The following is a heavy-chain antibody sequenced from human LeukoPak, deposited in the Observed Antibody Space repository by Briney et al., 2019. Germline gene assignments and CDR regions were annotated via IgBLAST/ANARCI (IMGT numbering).Heavy chain of an antibody. D-gene: IGHD6-25*01. CDR1: GYIFTTYY. Sequence: SVKVSCKASGYIFTTYYMHWMRQAPGQGPEWMGIINPRGGSTDYAQKFQGRITMTSDTSTSTVYMELNSLRSDDTAVYFCARVGSAAATADYWGQGTLVTVSS. CDR2: INPRGGST. CDR3: ARVGSAAATADY. V-gene: IGHV1-46*01. J-gene: IGHJ4*02.